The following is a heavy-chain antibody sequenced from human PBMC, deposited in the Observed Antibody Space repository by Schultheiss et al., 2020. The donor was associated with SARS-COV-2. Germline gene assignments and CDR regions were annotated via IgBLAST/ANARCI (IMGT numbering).Heavy chain of an antibody. Sequence: SETLSLTCAVYGGSFSGYYWGWIRQPPGKGLEWIGTIYYSGSTYYNPSLKSRVTISVDTSKNQFSLKLSSVTAADTAVYYCASVVYDFWSGYYDYWGQGTLVTVSS. J-gene: IGHJ4*02. CDR3: ASVVYDFWSGYYDY. V-gene: IGHV4-34*01. D-gene: IGHD3-3*01. CDR2: IYYSGST. CDR1: GGSFSGYY.